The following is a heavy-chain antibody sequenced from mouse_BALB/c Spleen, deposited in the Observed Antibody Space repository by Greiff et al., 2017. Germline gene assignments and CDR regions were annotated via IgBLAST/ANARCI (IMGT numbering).Heavy chain of an antibody. V-gene: IGHV1S126*01. CDR2: IDPSDSET. J-gene: IGHJ4*01. CDR1: GYSFTSYW. Sequence: VQLQQSGPQLVRPGASVKISCKASGYSFTSYWMHWVKQRPGQGLEWIGMIDPSDSETRLNQKFKDKATLTVDKSSSTAYMQLSSPTSEDSAVYYCARGNYGYAMDYWGQGTSVTVSS. CDR3: ARGNYGYAMDY. D-gene: IGHD1-1*01.